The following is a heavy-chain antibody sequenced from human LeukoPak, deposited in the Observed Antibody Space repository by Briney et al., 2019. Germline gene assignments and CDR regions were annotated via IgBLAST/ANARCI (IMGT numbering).Heavy chain of an antibody. V-gene: IGHV3-53*01. CDR2: LYSGGET. CDR1: GFTVSSNY. Sequence: GVLRLSCAASGFTVSSNYMNWVRQAPGKGLEWVSVLYSGGETYYADSVKGRFTISRDNSKNTLYLQMNSLRAEDTAVYYCASIGSSGWYFDYWGQGTLVTVSS. D-gene: IGHD6-19*01. J-gene: IGHJ4*02. CDR3: ASIGSSGWYFDY.